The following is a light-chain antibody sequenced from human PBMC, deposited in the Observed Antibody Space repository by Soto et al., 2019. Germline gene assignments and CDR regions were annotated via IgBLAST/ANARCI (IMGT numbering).Light chain of an antibody. CDR2: KVS. J-gene: IGKJ1*01. CDR1: QSLIHSDGNTY. V-gene: IGKV2-30*02. CDR3: MQGTRWTLR. Sequence: EVVMTQSPLSLPVTLGQPASISCRSSQSLIHSDGNTYLNWFQQRPVQAPRRLIYKVSDRDSGVPDRFTGSGSGTDFTLKMSRVVAEDVGVYYCMQGTRWTLRFGQGTEVEIK.